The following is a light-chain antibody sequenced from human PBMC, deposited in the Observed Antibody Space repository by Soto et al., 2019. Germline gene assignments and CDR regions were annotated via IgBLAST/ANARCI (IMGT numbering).Light chain of an antibody. J-gene: IGLJ2*01. Sequence: QSALTQPRSVSGSPGQSVTISCTGTNSDVGGYNYVSWYQQHPGKAPKVMIYDVSERPSVVPDRFSGSNSGNTASLTISGLQAEDEADYYCCSYAGSYTVVFGGGTKLTVL. CDR3: CSYAGSYTVV. CDR2: DVS. V-gene: IGLV2-11*01. CDR1: NSDVGGYNY.